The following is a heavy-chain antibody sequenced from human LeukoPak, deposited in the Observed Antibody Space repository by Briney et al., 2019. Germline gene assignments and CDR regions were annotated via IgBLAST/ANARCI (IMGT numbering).Heavy chain of an antibody. V-gene: IGHV1-69*02. J-gene: IGHJ4*02. Sequence: SVKVSCKASGGTFSSYTISWVRQAPGQGLEWMGRIIPIFSIANYAQKFQGRVTITADKSTSTAYMELSSLRSEDTAVYYCARGDDSSGYYHFDYWGQGTLVTVSS. CDR2: IIPIFSIA. D-gene: IGHD3-22*01. CDR3: ARGDDSSGYYHFDY. CDR1: GGTFSSYT.